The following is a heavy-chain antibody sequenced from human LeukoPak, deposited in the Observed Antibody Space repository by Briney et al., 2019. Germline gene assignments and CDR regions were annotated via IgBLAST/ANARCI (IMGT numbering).Heavy chain of an antibody. CDR3: ARKPSNFWSGYYVPLLDY. CDR1: GGSFSGYY. CDR2: INHSGST. V-gene: IGHV4-34*01. J-gene: IGHJ4*02. D-gene: IGHD3-3*01. Sequence: PSETLSLTCAVYGGSFSGYYWSWIRQPPGKGLEWIGEINHSGSTNYNPSLKSRVTISVDTSKNQFSLKLSSVTAADTAVYYCARKPSNFWSGYYVPLLDYWGQGTLVTVSS.